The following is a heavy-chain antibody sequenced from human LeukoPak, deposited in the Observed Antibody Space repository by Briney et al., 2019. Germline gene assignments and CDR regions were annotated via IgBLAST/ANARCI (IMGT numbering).Heavy chain of an antibody. CDR3: ARDLHSSSWTPPNWFDP. Sequence: GGSLRLSCAASGFTFSDYYMSWIRQAPGKGLEWVSYISSSGSTIYYADSVKGRFTISRDNAKNSLYLQMNSLRAEDTAVYYCARDLHSSSWTPPNWFDPWGQGTLVTASS. CDR2: ISSSGSTI. J-gene: IGHJ5*02. V-gene: IGHV3-11*01. CDR1: GFTFSDYY. D-gene: IGHD6-13*01.